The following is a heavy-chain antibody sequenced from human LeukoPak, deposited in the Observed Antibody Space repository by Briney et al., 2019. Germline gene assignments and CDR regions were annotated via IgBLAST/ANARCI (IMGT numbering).Heavy chain of an antibody. CDR2: INHSGST. J-gene: IGHJ6*03. V-gene: IGHV4-34*01. D-gene: IGHD2-15*01. CDR1: GGSFSGYY. CDR3: ARGRLGYCSGGSCYSGFVHYYYYYMDV. Sequence: SSETLSLTCAVYGGSFSGYYWSWIRQPPGKGLEWIGEINHSGSTNYNPSLKSRVTISVDTSKNQFSLKLSSVTAADTAVYYCARGRLGYCSGGSCYSGFVHYYYYYMDVWGKGTTVTVSS.